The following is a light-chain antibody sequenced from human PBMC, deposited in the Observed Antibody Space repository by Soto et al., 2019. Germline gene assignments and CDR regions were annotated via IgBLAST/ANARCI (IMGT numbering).Light chain of an antibody. CDR3: QKCGSAPFT. V-gene: IGKV1-39*01. CDR2: AAS. J-gene: IGKJ4*01. CDR1: QSISND. Sequence: DIQMTQSPSSLSASVGDRVTITCRASQSISNDLYWYQQKPGKAPKLLIYAASSLQGGVPSRFSGSGSGTDFTLTISSLQPEDFATYYCQKCGSAPFTFGGGTKVEIK.